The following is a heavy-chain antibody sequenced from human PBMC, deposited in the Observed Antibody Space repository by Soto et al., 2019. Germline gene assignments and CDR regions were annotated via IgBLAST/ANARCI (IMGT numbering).Heavy chain of an antibody. D-gene: IGHD3-3*01. Sequence: QAQLVQSGAEVKKPGASVKVSCKASGYSFTSFGVSWVRQAPGQGLEWMGWISAYNGNTNYTQKFQGRITMTSDTSQSTSHMELRSLRADDTAGYYGGRTGTVGVVIRPYYMDVWGKGTTVTVSS. CDR3: GRTGTVGVVIRPYYMDV. J-gene: IGHJ6*03. CDR2: ISAYNGNT. CDR1: GYSFTSFG. V-gene: IGHV1-18*01.